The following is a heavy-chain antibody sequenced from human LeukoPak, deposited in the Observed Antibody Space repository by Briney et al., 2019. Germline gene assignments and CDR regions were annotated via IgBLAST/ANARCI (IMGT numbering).Heavy chain of an antibody. D-gene: IGHD6-13*01. CDR1: GYTFTSYG. CDR3: ARGLGYSSSWYPPSDYFQH. CDR2: ISAYNGNT. J-gene: IGHJ1*01. Sequence: ASVKVSCKASGYTFTSYGISWVRQAPGQGLEGMGWISAYNGNTNYAQRVHGRVTMTTDTSTSTAYLELGSLRSDDTAVYYCARGLGYSSSWYPPSDYFQHWGQGTLVTVSS. V-gene: IGHV1-18*01.